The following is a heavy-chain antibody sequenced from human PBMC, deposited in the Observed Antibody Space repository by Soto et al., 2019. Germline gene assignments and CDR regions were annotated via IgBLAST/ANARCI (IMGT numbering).Heavy chain of an antibody. Sequence: ASVKVSCKASGYTFTGYYMHWVRQAPGQGLEWMGWINPNSGGTNYAQKFQGWVTMTRDTSISTAYMELSRLRSDDTAVYYCARESGGGTDAFDIWGQGTMVTVS. CDR3: ARESGGGTDAFDI. V-gene: IGHV1-2*04. J-gene: IGHJ3*02. CDR2: INPNSGGT. CDR1: GYTFTGYY. D-gene: IGHD1-26*01.